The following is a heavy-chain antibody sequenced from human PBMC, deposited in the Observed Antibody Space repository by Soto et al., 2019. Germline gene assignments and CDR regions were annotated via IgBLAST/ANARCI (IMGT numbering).Heavy chain of an antibody. Sequence: PSETLSLTCTVSGGSISSSSYYWGWIRQPPGKGLEWIGSIYYSGSTYYNPSLKSRVTISVDTSKNQFSLKLSSVTAADTAVYYCARRVGVATIDYWGQGTLVTV. CDR1: GGSISSSSYY. CDR2: IYYSGST. CDR3: ARRVGVATIDY. J-gene: IGHJ4*02. D-gene: IGHD5-12*01. V-gene: IGHV4-39*01.